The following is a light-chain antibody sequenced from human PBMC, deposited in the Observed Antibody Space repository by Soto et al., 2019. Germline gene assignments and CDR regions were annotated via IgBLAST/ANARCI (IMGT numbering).Light chain of an antibody. CDR1: SSDVGGYNY. CDR3: SSYTSSSTVV. J-gene: IGLJ2*01. V-gene: IGLV2-14*01. CDR2: DVS. Sequence: QSALTQPASVSGAPGQSITISCTGSSSDVGGYNYVSWYQQHPGKAPKLMIYDVSNRPSGVSNRFSGSKSGNTASLLISGLQAEEEADYYCSSYTSSSTVVFGGGTKLTVL.